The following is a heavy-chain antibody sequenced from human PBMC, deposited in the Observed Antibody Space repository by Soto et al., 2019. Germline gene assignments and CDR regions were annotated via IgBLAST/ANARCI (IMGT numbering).Heavy chain of an antibody. J-gene: IGHJ4*02. V-gene: IGHV4-34*01. Sequence: QVQLQQWGAGLLKPSETLSLTCAVYGGSFSGYYWSWIRQPPGKGLEWIGEINHSGSTNYNPSLKIRVTISVDPSKNQFSLKLSSVTAEDTAVYYCARPAIAAAVSAFDYWGQGTLVTVSS. CDR1: GGSFSGYY. CDR3: ARPAIAAAVSAFDY. D-gene: IGHD6-13*01. CDR2: INHSGST.